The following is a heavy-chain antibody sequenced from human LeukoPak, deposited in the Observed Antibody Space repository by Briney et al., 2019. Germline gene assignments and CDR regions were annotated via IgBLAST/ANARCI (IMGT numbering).Heavy chain of an antibody. CDR1: GFTFSSYA. D-gene: IGHD2-15*01. CDR3: AKAVAYCSGGNCYSAFDY. V-gene: IGHV3-23*01. J-gene: IGHJ4*02. CDR2: IGGSGGST. Sequence: GGSLRLSCAASGFTFSSYAMSWVRQAPGKGLERVSAIGGSGGSTYYADSVKGRFTISRDNSKNTLYLQMNSLRAEDTAVYYCAKAVAYCSGGNCYSAFDYWGQGTLVTVSS.